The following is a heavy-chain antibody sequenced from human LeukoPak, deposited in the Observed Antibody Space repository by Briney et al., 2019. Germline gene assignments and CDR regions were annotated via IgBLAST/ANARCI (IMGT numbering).Heavy chain of an antibody. CDR3: ARDPEGWLQFGYYFDY. CDR1: GFTFSYYW. J-gene: IGHJ4*02. D-gene: IGHD5-24*01. V-gene: IGHV3-7*01. CDR2: IKQGGSEK. Sequence: GGSLRLSCAASGFTFSYYWMSWVRQAPGKGLEWVANIKQGGSEKYSVDSVKGRFTISRDNAKNSLYLQMNSLRAEDTAVYYCARDPEGWLQFGYYFDYWGQGTLVTVSS.